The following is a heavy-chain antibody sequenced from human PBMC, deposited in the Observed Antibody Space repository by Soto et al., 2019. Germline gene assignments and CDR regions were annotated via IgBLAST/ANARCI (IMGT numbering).Heavy chain of an antibody. Sequence: GASVKVSCKASGYTFTSYGISWVRQAPGQGLEWMGWISAYNGNTNYAQKLQGRVTMTTDTSTSTAYMELSSLRSEDTAVYYCARVRITMVRGVMFYYYGMDVWGQGTTVTVSS. V-gene: IGHV1-18*01. J-gene: IGHJ6*02. D-gene: IGHD3-10*01. CDR1: GYTFTSYG. CDR2: ISAYNGNT. CDR3: ARVRITMVRGVMFYYYGMDV.